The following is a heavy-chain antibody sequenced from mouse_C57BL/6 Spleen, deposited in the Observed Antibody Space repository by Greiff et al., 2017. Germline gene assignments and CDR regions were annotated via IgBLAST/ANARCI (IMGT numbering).Heavy chain of an antibody. CDR3: ARGTTVVATRAMDY. D-gene: IGHD1-1*01. CDR2: IDPSDSYT. Sequence: VQLQQPGAELVMPGASVKLSCKASGYTFTSYWMHWVKQRPGQGLEWIGEIDPSDSYTNYNQKFKGKSTLTVDKSSSPAYMQLSSLTSEDSAVYYCARGTTVVATRAMDYWGQGTSVTVSS. J-gene: IGHJ4*01. CDR1: GYTFTSYW. V-gene: IGHV1-69*01.